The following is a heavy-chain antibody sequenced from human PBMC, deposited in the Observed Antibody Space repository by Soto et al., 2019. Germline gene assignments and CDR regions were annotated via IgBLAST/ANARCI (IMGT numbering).Heavy chain of an antibody. Sequence: SETLSLTCTVSGGSISGGDYYWSWIRQPPGKGLEWIGYIYYSGSTYYNPSLKSRVTISVDTSKNQFSLKLSSVTAADTAVYYCARVAVDFWSGYYRAGPIQNYGMDVWGQGTTVTVSS. D-gene: IGHD3-3*01. CDR1: GGSISGGDYY. V-gene: IGHV4-30-4*01. CDR3: ARVAVDFWSGYYRAGPIQNYGMDV. CDR2: IYYSGST. J-gene: IGHJ6*02.